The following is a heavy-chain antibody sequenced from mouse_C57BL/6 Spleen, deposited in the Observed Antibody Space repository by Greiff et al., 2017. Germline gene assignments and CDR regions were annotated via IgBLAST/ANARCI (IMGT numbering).Heavy chain of an antibody. D-gene: IGHD2-5*01. Sequence: EVQLQQSGTVLARPGASVKMSCKTSGYTFTSYWMHWVKQRPGQGLEWIGAIYPGNSDTSYNQKFKGKAKLTAVTSASTAYMELSSLTNEDSAVYYCTKDSNYPAWFAYWGQGTLVTVSA. V-gene: IGHV1-5*01. J-gene: IGHJ3*01. CDR1: GYTFTSYW. CDR2: IYPGNSDT. CDR3: TKDSNYPAWFAY.